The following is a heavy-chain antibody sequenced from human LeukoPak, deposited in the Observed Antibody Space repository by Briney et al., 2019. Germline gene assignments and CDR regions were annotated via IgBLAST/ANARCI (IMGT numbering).Heavy chain of an antibody. CDR3: ARSALDTSGSYYNPQPFEY. Sequence: GGSLRLSCAASGFTVSDNYTSWVRQAPGKGLEWVSAISGGGSTYYADSVKGRFIISRDNSKNTVYLQLNSLRAEDTAVYYCARSALDTSGSYYNPQPFEYWGQGTLVTVSS. CDR1: GFTVSDNY. CDR2: ISGGGST. V-gene: IGHV3-53*01. J-gene: IGHJ4*02. D-gene: IGHD3-10*01.